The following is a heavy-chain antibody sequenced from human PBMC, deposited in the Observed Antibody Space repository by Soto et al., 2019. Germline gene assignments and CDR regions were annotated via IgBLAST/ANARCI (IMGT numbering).Heavy chain of an antibody. CDR2: ISSSSSYI. J-gene: IGHJ4*02. Sequence: PGGSLRLSCAASGFTFSSYSMNWVRQAPGKGLEWVSSISSSSSYIYYADSVKGRFTISRDNAKNSLYLQMNSLRAEDTAVYYCARLDPQVGYAASTTNHPHIVVVTAILPIDYWGQGTLVTVSS. CDR1: GFTFSSYS. CDR3: ARLDPQVGYAASTTNHPHIVVVTAILPIDY. V-gene: IGHV3-21*01. D-gene: IGHD2-21*02.